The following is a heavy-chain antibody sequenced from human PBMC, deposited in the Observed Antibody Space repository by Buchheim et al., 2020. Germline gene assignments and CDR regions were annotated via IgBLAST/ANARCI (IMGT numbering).Heavy chain of an antibody. CDR1: GGTFSFYT. CDR3: ARSLTGYLSDY. J-gene: IGHJ4*02. Sequence: QVQLVQSGAEVKKPGSSVKVSCKASGGTFSFYTISWVRQAPGQGREWMGRIVPILGIANYAQKFQGRATTTPDKSTSTAYMELSSLRSEDTAVYYCARSLTGYLSDYWGQGTL. D-gene: IGHD3-9*01. V-gene: IGHV1-69*02. CDR2: IVPILGIA.